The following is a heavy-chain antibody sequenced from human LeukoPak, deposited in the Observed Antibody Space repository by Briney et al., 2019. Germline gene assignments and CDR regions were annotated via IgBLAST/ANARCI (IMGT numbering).Heavy chain of an antibody. CDR2: ISSSSSYI. CDR1: GFTFSSYS. Sequence: GGSLTLSCAASGFTFSSYSMNWVRQAPGKGLEWVSSISSSSSYIYYADSVKGQFTISRDNDKNSLYLQMNSLRAEDTAVYFCARECYYGSGSYCIWGQGTLVTVSS. D-gene: IGHD3-10*01. CDR3: ARECYYGSGSYCI. V-gene: IGHV3-21*01. J-gene: IGHJ4*02.